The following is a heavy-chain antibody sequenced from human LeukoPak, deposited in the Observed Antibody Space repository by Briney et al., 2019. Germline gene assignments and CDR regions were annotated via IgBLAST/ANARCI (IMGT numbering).Heavy chain of an antibody. J-gene: IGHJ4*02. D-gene: IGHD6-19*01. CDR1: GGTFSSYA. Sequence: ASVKVSCKASGGTFSSYAISWVRQAPGQGLEWMVGIIPIFGTANYAQKFQGRVTITADESTSTAYMELSSLRSEDTAVYYCARAVAGTPVHFDYWGQGTLVTVSS. CDR3: ARAVAGTPVHFDY. CDR2: IIPIFGTA. V-gene: IGHV1-69*01.